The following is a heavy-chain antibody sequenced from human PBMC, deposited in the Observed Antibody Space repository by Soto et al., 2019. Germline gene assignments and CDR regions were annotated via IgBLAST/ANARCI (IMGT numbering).Heavy chain of an antibody. CDR3: ASDVHIHYYYRTSSYYALDV. D-gene: IGHD3-16*01. Sequence: SVKVSCKASGGAFSGHAISWLRQAPGQGLEWMGQIIPFFKGTKYAQKFQGRVTITADDSTSTAYMDLSGLTSEDTAVYYCASDVHIHYYYRTSSYYALDVWGQGTTVTVSS. CDR1: GGAFSGHA. CDR2: IIPFFKGT. V-gene: IGHV1-69*13. J-gene: IGHJ6*02.